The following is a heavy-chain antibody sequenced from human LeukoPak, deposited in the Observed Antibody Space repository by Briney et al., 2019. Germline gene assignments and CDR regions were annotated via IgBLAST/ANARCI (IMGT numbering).Heavy chain of an antibody. Sequence: GGSLRLSCAASGFTFSSYAMHWVRQAPGKGLEYVSAISSNGGSTYYANSVKGRFTISRDNSKNTLYLQMGSLRAEDTAVYYCARDRGYSGYDPDYWGQGTLVTVSS. CDR1: GFTFSSYA. D-gene: IGHD5-12*01. CDR2: ISSNGGST. V-gene: IGHV3-64*01. CDR3: ARDRGYSGYDPDY. J-gene: IGHJ4*02.